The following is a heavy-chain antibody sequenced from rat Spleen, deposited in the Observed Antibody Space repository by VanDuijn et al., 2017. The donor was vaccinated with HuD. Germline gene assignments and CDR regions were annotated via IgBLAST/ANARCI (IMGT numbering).Heavy chain of an antibody. J-gene: IGHJ2*01. CDR3: TTEDYGY. Sequence: EVQLVETGGGLVQPGGSLKLSCAASGFTFSNYDMAWVRQTPVKGLEWIASISTGGGNTYYRDSVKGRFTISRDNAKSTLYLQMDSLRSEDTATYYCTTEDYGYWGQGVMVTVSS. D-gene: IGHD1-11*01. V-gene: IGHV5-27*01. CDR2: ISTGGGNT. CDR1: GFTFSNYD.